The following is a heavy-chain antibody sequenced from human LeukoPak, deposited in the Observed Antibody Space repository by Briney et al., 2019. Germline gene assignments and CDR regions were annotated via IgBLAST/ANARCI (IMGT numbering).Heavy chain of an antibody. CDR3: ARHSVFSGYDY. V-gene: IGHV4-34*01. Sequence: SETLSLTCAVYGGSFSGYYWSWIRQPPGKGLEWIGNIYYSGSTYYNPSLKSRVTISVYTSKNQFSLNLSSVTAADTASYYCARHSVFSGYDYWGQGTLVTVSS. D-gene: IGHD5-12*01. J-gene: IGHJ4*02. CDR1: GGSFSGYY. CDR2: IYYSGST.